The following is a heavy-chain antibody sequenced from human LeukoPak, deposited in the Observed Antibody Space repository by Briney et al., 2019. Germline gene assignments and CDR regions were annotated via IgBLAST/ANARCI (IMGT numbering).Heavy chain of an antibody. CDR2: LNENGSKK. CDR1: GVTFTRIW. Sequence: GGSLRLSSAASGVTFTRIWMSRVCQAPGRGQESMVNLNENGSKKKYVDSVKGRFTISRDNARNFVYLQLNSLRAEDTAIYYCARDEKDGPLWYWGQGILVFVSS. V-gene: IGHV3-7*01. J-gene: IGHJ4*02. D-gene: IGHD2-21*01. CDR3: ARDEKDGPLWY.